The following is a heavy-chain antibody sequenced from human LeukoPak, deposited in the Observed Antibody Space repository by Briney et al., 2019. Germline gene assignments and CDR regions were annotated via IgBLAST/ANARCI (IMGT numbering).Heavy chain of an antibody. J-gene: IGHJ4*02. Sequence: ASVKVSCKASGGTSNSHAISWVRQAPGQGLEWMGRIIPNLGTTNRAQNFQDRVTLTADKSTNTAYMELTSLTSDDTAVYYCATTNDGGGYQWGDFFDFWGQGTLVAVSS. CDR3: ATTNDGGGYQWGDFFDF. V-gene: IGHV1-69*04. CDR2: IIPNLGTT. CDR1: GGTSNSHA. D-gene: IGHD3-22*01.